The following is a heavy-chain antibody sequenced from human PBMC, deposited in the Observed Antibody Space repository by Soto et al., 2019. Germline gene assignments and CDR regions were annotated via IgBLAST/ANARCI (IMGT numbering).Heavy chain of an antibody. V-gene: IGHV3-23*01. D-gene: IGHD3-22*01. CDR2: ISGGGGST. Sequence: PGGSLSLSCATSGFTFTGYVMSWVRQAPGKGLEWVAAISGGGGSTYYAASVKGRFTISRDNSMSTLSLQMNSLRAEDTAVYYCAKTYYYDSSGYYFEKYYFDYWGQGTLVTVSS. CDR1: GFTFTGYV. J-gene: IGHJ4*02. CDR3: AKTYYYDSSGYYFEKYYFDY.